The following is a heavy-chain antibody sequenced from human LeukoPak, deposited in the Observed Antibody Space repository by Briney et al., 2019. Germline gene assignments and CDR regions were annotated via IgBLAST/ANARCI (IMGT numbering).Heavy chain of an antibody. Sequence: PGRSLRLSCAASGFTFSSYGMHWVRQAPGKGLEWVAVIWYDGSNKYYADSVKGRFTISRDNSKNTTYQQMNSLRAEDTAVYYCARDALLRHCGGDCYPDYWGQGTLVTVSS. CDR1: GFTFSSYG. D-gene: IGHD2-21*02. CDR2: IWYDGSNK. V-gene: IGHV3-33*01. CDR3: ARDALLRHCGGDCYPDY. J-gene: IGHJ4*02.